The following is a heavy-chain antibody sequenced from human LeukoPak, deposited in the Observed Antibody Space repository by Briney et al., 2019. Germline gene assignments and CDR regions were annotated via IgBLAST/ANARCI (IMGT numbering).Heavy chain of an antibody. D-gene: IGHD6-13*01. Sequence: ASVRVSCKASGYTFTGYYMHWVRQAPGQGLEWMGWINPNSGGTNYAQKFQGRATMTRDTSISTAYMELSRLRSDDMAVYYCARDSGSVFFWGQGTLVTVSS. J-gene: IGHJ4*02. CDR1: GYTFTGYY. CDR2: INPNSGGT. CDR3: ARDSGSVFF. V-gene: IGHV1-2*02.